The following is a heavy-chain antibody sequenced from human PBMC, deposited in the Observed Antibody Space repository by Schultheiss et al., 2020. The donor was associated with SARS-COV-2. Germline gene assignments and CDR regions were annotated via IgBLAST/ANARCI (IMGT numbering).Heavy chain of an antibody. V-gene: IGHV1-18*01. D-gene: IGHD3-10*01. J-gene: IGHJ2*01. CDR1: GYTFTSYG. Sequence: ASVKVSCKASGYTFTSYGISWVRQAPGQGLEWMGWISAYNGNTNYAQKFQGRVTITRDTSASTAYMELSSLRSEDTAVYYCAREGNDYYGSGSYYLPHWYFDLWGRGTLVTVSS. CDR2: ISAYNGNT. CDR3: AREGNDYYGSGSYYLPHWYFDL.